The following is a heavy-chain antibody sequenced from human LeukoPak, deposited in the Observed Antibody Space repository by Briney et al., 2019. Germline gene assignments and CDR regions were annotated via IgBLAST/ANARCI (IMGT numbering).Heavy chain of an antibody. J-gene: IGHJ4*02. V-gene: IGHV3-23*01. D-gene: IGHD3-9*01. CDR3: AKASPYYDILTGYYYYFDD. CDR2: ISSSGEFT. CDR1: GFTFHNFA. Sequence: GGSLRLSCAASGFTFHNFAMSWVRQAPGKGLEWVSSISSSGEFTFYADSVKGRFTISRDNSKNMLYLQMNSLRAEDTAVYYCAKASPYYDILTGYYYYFDDWGQGTLVTVSS.